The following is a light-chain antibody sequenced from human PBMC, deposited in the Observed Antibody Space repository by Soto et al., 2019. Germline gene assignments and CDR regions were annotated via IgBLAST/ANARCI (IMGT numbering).Light chain of an antibody. Sequence: QSALTQPASVSGSPGQSITISCTGTSSDVGAYIYVSWYQHHPGKAPKVMIYEVTNRPSGVSDRFSGSESGNTASLTISGLQAEDEADYYCSSFTSNRIYVFGPGTKVTVL. CDR3: SSFTSNRIYV. V-gene: IGLV2-14*01. CDR1: SSDVGAYIY. CDR2: EVT. J-gene: IGLJ1*01.